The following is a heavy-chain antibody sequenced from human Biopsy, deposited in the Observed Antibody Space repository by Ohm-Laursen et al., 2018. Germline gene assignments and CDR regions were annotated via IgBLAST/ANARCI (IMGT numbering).Heavy chain of an antibody. V-gene: IGHV1-18*01. CDR3: ARVFCTSTTCYGLLDN. CDR1: GFTFTSYD. D-gene: IGHD2/OR15-2a*01. J-gene: IGHJ4*02. Sequence: ASVKVSCKASGFTFTSYDISWVRQAPGQGLEWMGWISPYNDKTSYPPKLQDRVTMTADTSTNTAHMELRSLRSDDTAVYYCARVFCTSTTCYGLLDNWGQGTVVTVSS. CDR2: ISPYNDKT.